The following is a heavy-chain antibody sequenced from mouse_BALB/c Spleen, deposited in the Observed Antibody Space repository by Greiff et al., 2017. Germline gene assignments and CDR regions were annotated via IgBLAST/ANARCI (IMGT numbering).Heavy chain of an antibody. Sequence: EVQLQQSGPELVKPGASVKIPCKASGYTFTDYNMDWVKQSHGKSLEWIGDINPNNGGTIYNQKFKGKATLTVDKSSSTAYMELRSLTSEDTAVYYCARGRFWGVGYDSYYYAMDYWGQGTSVTVSS. CDR1: GYTFTDYN. CDR3: ARGRFWGVGYDSYYYAMDY. J-gene: IGHJ4*01. V-gene: IGHV1-18*01. D-gene: IGHD2-2*01. CDR2: INPNNGGT.